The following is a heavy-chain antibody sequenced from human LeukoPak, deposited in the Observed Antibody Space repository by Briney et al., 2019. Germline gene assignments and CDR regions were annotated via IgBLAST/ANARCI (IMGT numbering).Heavy chain of an antibody. D-gene: IGHD6-13*01. V-gene: IGHV4-39*01. CDR2: IYYRGST. Sequence: KSSETLSLTCTVSGGSISSSSYYWGWIRQPPGKGLEWIGSIYYRGSTYYNPSLKSRVTISVDTSKNQFSLKLSSVTAADTAVYFCARQGAAAVYYFDYWGQGTLVTVSS. CDR3: ARQGAAAVYYFDY. CDR1: GGSISSSSYY. J-gene: IGHJ4*02.